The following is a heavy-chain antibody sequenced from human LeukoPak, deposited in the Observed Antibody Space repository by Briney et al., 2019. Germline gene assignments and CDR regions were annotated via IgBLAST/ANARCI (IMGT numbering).Heavy chain of an antibody. J-gene: IGHJ4*02. CDR1: GGTFSSYA. V-gene: IGHV1-69*04. D-gene: IGHD3-10*01. CDR3: ARVRRLRFGESYYFDY. CDR2: IIPILGIA. Sequence: GSSVKVSCKASGGTFSSYAISWLRQAPGQGLEWMGGIIPILGIANYAQKFQGRVTITADKSTSTAYMELSSLRSEDTAVYYCARVRRLRFGESYYFDYWGQGTLVTVSS.